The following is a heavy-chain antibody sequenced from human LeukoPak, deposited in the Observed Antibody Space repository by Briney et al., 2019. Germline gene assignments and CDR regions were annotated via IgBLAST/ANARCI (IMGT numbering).Heavy chain of an antibody. CDR3: ARDRSIYDSSD. CDR1: GFTFSSYW. J-gene: IGHJ4*02. V-gene: IGHV3-7*01. CDR2: IKQDGSEK. D-gene: IGHD3-22*01. Sequence: GGSLRLSXAASGFTFSSYWMSWVRQAPGKGLEWVANIKQDGSEKYYVDSVKGRFTISRDNAKNSLYLQMNSLRAEDTAVYYCARDRSIYDSSDWGQGTLVTVSS.